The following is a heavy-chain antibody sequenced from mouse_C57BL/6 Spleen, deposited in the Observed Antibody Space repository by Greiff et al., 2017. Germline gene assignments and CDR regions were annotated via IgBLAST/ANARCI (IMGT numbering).Heavy chain of an antibody. V-gene: IGHV1-53*01. Sequence: QVQLKQPGTELVKPGASVKLSCTASGYTFTSYWMHWVKQRPGQGLEWIGNINPSNGGTNYNEKFKSKATLTVDKSSSTAYMRLSSLTSEDSAVYYCARGGFITTVVVDYWGQGTTLTVSS. J-gene: IGHJ2*01. D-gene: IGHD1-1*01. CDR1: GYTFTSYW. CDR2: INPSNGGT. CDR3: ARGGFITTVVVDY.